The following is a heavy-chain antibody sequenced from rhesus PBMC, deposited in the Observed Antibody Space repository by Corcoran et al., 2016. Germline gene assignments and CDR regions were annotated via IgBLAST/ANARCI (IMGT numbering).Heavy chain of an antibody. J-gene: IGHJ4*01. V-gene: IGHV1-200*01. CDR3: AKSIAAAGGDY. D-gene: IGHD6-31*01. CDR1: GYTSTSYS. Sequence: QVQLVQSGAEVKKPGASVKLSCKASGYTSTSYSINWVSQAPGQGLEWMGWFNPSNGNTGYAPKFQGRITLTRDTSTRTAYMELSSLRSEGTAVYYCAKSIAAAGGDYWGQGVLVTVSS. CDR2: FNPSNGNT.